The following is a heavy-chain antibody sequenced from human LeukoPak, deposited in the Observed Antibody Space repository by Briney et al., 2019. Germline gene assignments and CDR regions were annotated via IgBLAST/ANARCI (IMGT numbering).Heavy chain of an antibody. CDR2: IWYDGSNE. J-gene: IGHJ4*02. D-gene: IGHD3-10*01. CDR1: GFTFSNYG. CDR3: ARDLSGSGSYYPPADY. V-gene: IGHV3-33*01. Sequence: AGGSLRLSCAASGFTFSNYGMHWVRQAPGKGLEWVAIIWYDGSNENYADSVKGRFTISRDNSKNTLYLQMDSLRAEDTAVYYCARDLSGSGSYYPPADYWGQGTQVTVSS.